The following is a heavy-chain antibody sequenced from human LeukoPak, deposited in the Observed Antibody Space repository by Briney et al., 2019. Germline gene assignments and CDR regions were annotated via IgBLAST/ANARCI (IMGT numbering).Heavy chain of an antibody. D-gene: IGHD3-10*01. CDR3: ARAKGNSRVRGVPYYFDY. Sequence: SETLSLTCAVYGGSFSGYYWSWIRQPPGKGLEWIGEINHSGSTNYNPSLKSRVTISVDTSKNQFSLKLSSVTAADTAVYYCARAKGNSRVRGVPYYFDYWGQGTLVTVSS. CDR1: GGSFSGYY. V-gene: IGHV4-34*01. J-gene: IGHJ4*02. CDR2: INHSGST.